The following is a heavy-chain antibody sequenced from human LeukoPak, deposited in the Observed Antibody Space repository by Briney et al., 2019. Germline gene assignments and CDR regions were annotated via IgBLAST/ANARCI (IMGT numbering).Heavy chain of an antibody. D-gene: IGHD3-22*01. V-gene: IGHV4-61*02. CDR2: IYTSGST. J-gene: IGHJ4*02. CDR1: GGSISSGSYY. CDR3: AVYYYDSSGYWIDY. Sequence: KPSETLSLTCTVSGGSISSGSYYWSWIRQPAGKGLEWIGRIYTSGSTNYNPSLKSRVTISVDTSKNQFSLKLSSVTAADTAVYYCAVYYYDSSGYWIDYWGQGTLVTVSS.